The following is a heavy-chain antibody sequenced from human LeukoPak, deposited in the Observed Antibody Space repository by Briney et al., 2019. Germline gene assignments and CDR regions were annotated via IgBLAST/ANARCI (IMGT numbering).Heavy chain of an antibody. V-gene: IGHV3-23*01. D-gene: IGHD3-16*01. CDR1: GFTFTTYA. CDR2: ITGRGSST. Sequence: GGSLRLSCAASGFTFTTYAMSWVRQAPGKGLEWISVITGRGSSTYYADSVKGRFTISRDNSKNTLYLQMNSLRAEDTAVYYCAKERGTVYPYDSAFNYWGQGTLVAVSS. CDR3: AKERGTVYPYDSAFNY. J-gene: IGHJ4*02.